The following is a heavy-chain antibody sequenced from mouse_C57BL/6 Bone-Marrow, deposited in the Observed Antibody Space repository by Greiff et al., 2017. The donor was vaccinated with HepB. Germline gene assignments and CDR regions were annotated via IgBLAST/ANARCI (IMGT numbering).Heavy chain of an antibody. CDR1: GYTFTSYW. V-gene: IGHV1-50*01. CDR3: AREGVGYYGYDKEYFDV. D-gene: IGHD2-2*01. J-gene: IGHJ1*03. CDR2: IDPSDSYT. Sequence: QFQLQQPGAELVKPGASVKLSCKASGYTFTSYWMQWVKQRPGQGLEWIGEIDPSDSYTNYNQKFKGKATLTVDTSSSTAYMQLSSLTSEDSAVYYCAREGVGYYGYDKEYFDVWGTGTTVTVSS.